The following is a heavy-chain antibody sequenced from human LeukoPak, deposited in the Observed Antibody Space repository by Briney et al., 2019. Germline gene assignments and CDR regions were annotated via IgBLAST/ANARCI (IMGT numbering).Heavy chain of an antibody. J-gene: IGHJ5*02. D-gene: IGHD2-2*01. V-gene: IGHV1-8*03. CDR2: MNPNSGNT. Sequence: ASVKVSCKAPGYTFTSYDINWVRQATGQGLEWMGWMNPNSGNTGYAQKFQGRVTITRNTSKSTAYMELSSLRSEDTAVYYCARAYCSSTSCEEWMDWFDPWGQGTLVTVSS. CDR3: ARAYCSSTSCEEWMDWFDP. CDR1: GYTFTSYD.